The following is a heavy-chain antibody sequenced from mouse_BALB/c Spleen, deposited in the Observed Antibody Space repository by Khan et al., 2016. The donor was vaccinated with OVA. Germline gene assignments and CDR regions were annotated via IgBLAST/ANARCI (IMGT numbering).Heavy chain of an antibody. D-gene: IGHD2-14*01. CDR1: GYTFTSYW. CDR3: TGGEYDGDY. V-gene: IGHV1S22*01. J-gene: IGHJ2*01. CDR2: IYPGSGST. Sequence: LQQPGSELVRPGASVKLSCKASGYTFTSYWMHWVKQRPGQGLEWIGNIYPGSGSTNYDEKFKSKTTLTVDTSSSTAYMQLSSLTSEDSAVXCGTGGEYDGDYWGQGTTLTVSS.